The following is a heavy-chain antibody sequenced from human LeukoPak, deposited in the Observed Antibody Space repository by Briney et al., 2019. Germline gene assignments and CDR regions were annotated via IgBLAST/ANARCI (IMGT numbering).Heavy chain of an antibody. CDR2: INPSGGST. J-gene: IGHJ6*02. V-gene: IGHV1-46*01. Sequence: ASVKVSFKASGYTLTSYYMHWVRQAPGQGLEGMGIINPSGGSTGYAQKFQGRVTMTRDTSTSTVYMELSSLRSEDTAVYYCARGTTVTTVFGLGMHVWGQGTTVTVS. D-gene: IGHD4-17*01. CDR3: ARGTTVTTVFGLGMHV. CDR1: GYTLTSYY.